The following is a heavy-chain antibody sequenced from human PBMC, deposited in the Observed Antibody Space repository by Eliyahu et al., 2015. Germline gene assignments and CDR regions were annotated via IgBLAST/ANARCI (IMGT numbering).Heavy chain of an antibody. V-gene: IGHV1-18*01. CDR1: GXPXSNYG. CDR2: ISVFNGNT. CDR3: ARSSSGWSYNWFDP. D-gene: IGHD6-19*01. J-gene: IGHJ5*02. Sequence: QIQLVQSGAELKKPGASVKVSCKASGXPXSNYGVTWVRQAPGQGLXWMGWISVFNGNTKYGQKFQGRVTMTTDTSTNTAYLDLRSLTSDDTAVYYCARSSSGWSYNWFDPWGQGTLVTVSS.